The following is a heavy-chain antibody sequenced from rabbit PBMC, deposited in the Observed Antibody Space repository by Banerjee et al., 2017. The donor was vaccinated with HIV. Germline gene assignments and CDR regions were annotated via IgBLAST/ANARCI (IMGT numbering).Heavy chain of an antibody. V-gene: IGHV1S40*01. D-gene: IGHD1-1*01. CDR2: IYAGSSGSA. CDR3: ARSGTSSSTTYYFKL. CDR1: GFSFSSSYY. J-gene: IGHJ4*01. Sequence: QSLEESGGDLVKPGASLTLTCTASGFSFSSSYYMCWVRQAPGKGLEWIACIYAGSSGSAYYASWAKGRFTISKTSSTTVTLQMTSLTAADTATYFCARSGTSSSTTYYFKLWGPGTLVTVS.